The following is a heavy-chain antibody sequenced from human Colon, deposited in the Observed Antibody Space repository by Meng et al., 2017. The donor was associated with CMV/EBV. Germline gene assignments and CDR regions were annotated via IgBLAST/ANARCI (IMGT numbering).Heavy chain of an antibody. CDR3: STIKGQQVVFADY. D-gene: IGHD6-6*01. CDR1: GFTFSSYS. V-gene: IGHV3-21*03. Sequence: GESLKISCAASGFTFSSYSMNWVRQAPGKGLEWVSSISSSSSYIYYADSVKGRFTISRDNAKNSLYLQMNSLKTEDTAVYYCSTIKGQQVVFADYWGQGTLVTVSS. CDR2: ISSSSSYI. J-gene: IGHJ4*02.